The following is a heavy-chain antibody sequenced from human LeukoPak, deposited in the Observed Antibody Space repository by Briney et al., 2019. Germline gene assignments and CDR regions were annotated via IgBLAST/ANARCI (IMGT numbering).Heavy chain of an antibody. J-gene: IGHJ6*02. D-gene: IGHD5-18*01. CDR2: ISAYNGNT. CDR3: ARDTAMVNYYYGMDV. Sequence: ASVTVSCRASGYTLTSYGISWVRQAPGQGLEWMGWISAYNGNTNYAQKLQGRVTMTTDTSTSTAYMELRSLRSDDTAVYYCARDTAMVNYYYGMDVWGQGTTVTVSS. V-gene: IGHV1-18*01. CDR1: GYTLTSYG.